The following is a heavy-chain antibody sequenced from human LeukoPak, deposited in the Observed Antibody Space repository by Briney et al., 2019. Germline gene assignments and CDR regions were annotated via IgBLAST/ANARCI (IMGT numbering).Heavy chain of an antibody. CDR3: ARESSGWTKAFDY. Sequence: SQTLSLTCTVSGGSISSGDYYWSWIRQPPGKGLEWIGYIYYSGSTYYNPSLKSRVTISVDTSKNQFSLKLSSVTAADTAVYYCARESSGWTKAFDYWGQGTLVTVSS. D-gene: IGHD6-19*01. J-gene: IGHJ4*02. V-gene: IGHV4-30-4*01. CDR2: IYYSGST. CDR1: GGSISSGDYY.